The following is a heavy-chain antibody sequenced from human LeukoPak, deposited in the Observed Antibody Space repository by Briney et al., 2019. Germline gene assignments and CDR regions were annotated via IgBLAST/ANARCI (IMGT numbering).Heavy chain of an antibody. CDR3: ARGHTAVTRHFDF. CDR1: EFTFTTYT. CDR2: ISSGSSAI. V-gene: IGHV3-21*01. D-gene: IGHD4-17*01. Sequence: GGSLRLSCAASEFTFTTYTMNWVRQAPGEGLEWVSIISSGSSAIFSADALKGRFTISRDDAKNLLYLDMNSLRAEDTAVYYCARGHTAVTRHFDFWGQGTLVTVSS. J-gene: IGHJ4*02.